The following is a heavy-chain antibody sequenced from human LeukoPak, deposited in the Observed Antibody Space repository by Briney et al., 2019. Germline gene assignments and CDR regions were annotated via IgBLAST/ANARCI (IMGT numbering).Heavy chain of an antibody. D-gene: IGHD3-10*01. Sequence: SETLSLTCTVSGGSISSSSYYWGWIRQPPGKGLEWIGSIYYSGSTYYSPSLKSRVTISVDTSKNQFSLKLSSVTAADTAVYYCARHVITMVRGVINSYFDYWGQGTLVTVSS. CDR1: GGSISSSSYY. CDR3: ARHVITMVRGVINSYFDY. V-gene: IGHV4-39*01. J-gene: IGHJ4*02. CDR2: IYYSGST.